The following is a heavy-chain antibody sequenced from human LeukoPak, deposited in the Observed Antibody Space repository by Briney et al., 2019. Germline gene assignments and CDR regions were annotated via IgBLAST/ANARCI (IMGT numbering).Heavy chain of an antibody. J-gene: IGHJ4*02. D-gene: IGHD3-22*01. CDR3: ARIHYDSSVYLDY. CDR2: IIPIFGTA. V-gene: IGHV1-69*13. Sequence: SVKVSCKASGGTFSSYAISWVRQAPGQGLEWMGGIIPIFGTANYAQKFQGRVTITADESTSTAYMELSSLRSEDTAEYYCARIHYDSSVYLDYWGQGTLVTVSS. CDR1: GGTFSSYA.